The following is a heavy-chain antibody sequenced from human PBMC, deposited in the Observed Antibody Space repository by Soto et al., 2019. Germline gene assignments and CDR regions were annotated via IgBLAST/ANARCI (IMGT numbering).Heavy chain of an antibody. CDR3: ARARGGDSGDYASLFDR. CDR1: GGSVSIGDYL. Sequence: LSLTCTVFGGSVSIGDYLWSWIRQRPGKGLEWIGYIHDSGNTYYNPSLKSRVTISLDTSKNQFSLKVTSMTAADTAVYFCARARGGDSGDYASLFDRWGQGNLVTVSS. V-gene: IGHV4-30-4*01. J-gene: IGHJ5*02. CDR2: IHDSGNT. D-gene: IGHD4-17*01.